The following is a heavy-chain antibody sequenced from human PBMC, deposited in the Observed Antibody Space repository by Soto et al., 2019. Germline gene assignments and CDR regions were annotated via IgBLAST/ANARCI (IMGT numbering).Heavy chain of an antibody. D-gene: IGHD2-21*02. CDR3: AGGRDCGGDCLNRFDP. CDR1: GGSISSGGYY. J-gene: IGHJ5*02. CDR2: IYYSGST. Sequence: QVQLQESGPGLVKPSQTLSLTCTVSGGSISSGGYYWSWIRQHPGKGLEWIGYIYYSGSTYYNPSLKSRVTISVDTSKNQFSLKLSSVTAADTAVYYCAGGRDCGGDCLNRFDPWGQGTLVTVSS. V-gene: IGHV4-31*03.